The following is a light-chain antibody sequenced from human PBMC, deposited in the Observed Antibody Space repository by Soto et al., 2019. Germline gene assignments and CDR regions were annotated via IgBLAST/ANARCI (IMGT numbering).Light chain of an antibody. V-gene: IGLV2-8*01. Sequence: QSALTQPPSASGSPGQSVTISCTGTSSDVGGFNYVSWYQQHSGKAPKLIIYDVTKRPSGVPDRFSGSKSDNTASLTVSGLQAEDEADYFCSSYTGSDSVVFGGGTKLTVL. CDR3: SSYTGSDSVV. CDR2: DVT. CDR1: SSDVGGFNY. J-gene: IGLJ2*01.